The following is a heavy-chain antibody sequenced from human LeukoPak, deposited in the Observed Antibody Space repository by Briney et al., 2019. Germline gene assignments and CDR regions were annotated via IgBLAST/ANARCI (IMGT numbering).Heavy chain of an antibody. V-gene: IGHV3-23*01. J-gene: IGHJ2*01. CDR2: ISGSGGST. D-gene: IGHD5-12*01. Sequence: QSGGSLRLSRAASGFTFSSYAMSWVRQAPGKGLEWVSAISGSGGSTYYADSVKGRFTISRDNSKNTLYLQMNSLRAEDTAVYYCAKDYIVATDWYFDLWGRGTLVTVSS. CDR3: AKDYIVATDWYFDL. CDR1: GFTFSSYA.